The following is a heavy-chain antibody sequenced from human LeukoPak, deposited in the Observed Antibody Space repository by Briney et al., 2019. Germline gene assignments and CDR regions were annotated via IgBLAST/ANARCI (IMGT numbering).Heavy chain of an antibody. CDR3: ARESGYDRGNSFDY. CDR2: INPNSGGT. Sequence: ASVKVSCKASGYTFTGYYMHWVLQAPGHGLEWMGWINPNSGGTNYAQKFQGRVTMTRDTSISTAYMELSRLRSDDTAVYYCARESGYDRGNSFDYWGQGTLVTVSS. J-gene: IGHJ4*02. CDR1: GYTFTGYY. V-gene: IGHV1-2*02. D-gene: IGHD5-12*01.